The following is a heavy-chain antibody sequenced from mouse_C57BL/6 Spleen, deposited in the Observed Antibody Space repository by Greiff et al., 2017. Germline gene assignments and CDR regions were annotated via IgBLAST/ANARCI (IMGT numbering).Heavy chain of an antibody. CDR2: IWTGGGT. J-gene: IGHJ4*01. Sequence: QVQLKESGPGLVAPSQSLSITCTVSGFSLTSYAISWVRQPPGKGLEWLGVIWTGGGTNYNSALKSRLSISKDNSKSQVFLKMNSLQTDDTARYYCARGDYGSSYGGLYYAMDYWGQGTSVTVSS. V-gene: IGHV2-9-1*01. CDR3: ARGDYGSSYGGLYYAMDY. D-gene: IGHD1-1*01. CDR1: GFSLTSYA.